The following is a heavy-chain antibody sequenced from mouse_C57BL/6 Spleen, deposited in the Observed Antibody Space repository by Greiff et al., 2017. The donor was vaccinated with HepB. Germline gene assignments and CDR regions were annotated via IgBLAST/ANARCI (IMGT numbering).Heavy chain of an antibody. CDR1: GYTFTDYY. Sequence: EVKLMESGPELVKPGASVKISCKASGYTFTDYYMNWVKQSHGKSLEWIGDINPNNGGTSYNQKFKGKATLTVDKSSSTAYMELRSLTSEDSAVYYCARSNLYAMDYWGQGTSVTVSS. J-gene: IGHJ4*01. CDR3: ARSNLYAMDY. CDR2: INPNNGGT. V-gene: IGHV1-26*01. D-gene: IGHD2-5*01.